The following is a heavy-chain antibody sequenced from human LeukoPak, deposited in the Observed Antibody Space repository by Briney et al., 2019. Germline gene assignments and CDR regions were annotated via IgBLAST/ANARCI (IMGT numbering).Heavy chain of an antibody. CDR1: GFTFSSYA. D-gene: IGHD2-2*01. V-gene: IGHV3-23*01. J-gene: IGHJ4*02. CDR2: ISGSGGST. Sequence: GGSLRLSCAASGFTFSSYAMSWVRQAPGKGLEWVSAISGSGGSTYYADSVKGRFTISRDNSKNTLYLQMNSLRAEDTTVYYSAKGDCSSTSCFSDYWGQGTLVTVSS. CDR3: AKGDCSSTSCFSDY.